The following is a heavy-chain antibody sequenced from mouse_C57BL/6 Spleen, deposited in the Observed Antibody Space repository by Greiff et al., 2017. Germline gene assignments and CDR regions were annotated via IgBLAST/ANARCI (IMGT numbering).Heavy chain of an antibody. J-gene: IGHJ3*01. CDR3: SRPYYYGSSHGLAY. Sequence: EVQRVESGGGLVQPGGSLSLSCAASGFTFTDYYMSWVRQPPGKALEWLGFIRNKANGYTTEYSASVQGRFTISRDNSQSILYLQMKALRAEDSATYYCSRPYYYGSSHGLAYWGQGTLVTVSA. V-gene: IGHV7-3*01. D-gene: IGHD1-1*01. CDR2: IRNKANGYTT. CDR1: GFTFTDYY.